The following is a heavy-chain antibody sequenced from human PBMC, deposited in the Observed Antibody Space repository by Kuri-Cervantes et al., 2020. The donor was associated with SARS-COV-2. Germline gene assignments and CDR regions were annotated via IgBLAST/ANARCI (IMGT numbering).Heavy chain of an antibody. CDR3: ARDRVGVHDY. CDR2: ISYDGSNT. D-gene: IGHD2-21*01. Sequence: GGSLRLSCAAPGFTFSSYTIHWVRQAPGKGLEWVAIISYDGSNTYYADSVKGRFTISRDNSKNTLYLQMNSLRTEDTAIYYCARDRVGVHDYWGQGTLVTVSS. V-gene: IGHV3-30-3*01. J-gene: IGHJ4*02. CDR1: GFTFSSYT.